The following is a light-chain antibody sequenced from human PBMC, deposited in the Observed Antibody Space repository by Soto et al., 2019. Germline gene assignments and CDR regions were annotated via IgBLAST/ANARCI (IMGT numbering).Light chain of an antibody. CDR2: GAS. CDR3: QHYGNPLT. J-gene: IGKJ4*01. CDR1: QTMRSSH. Sequence: EIVLTQSPGTLSLSPGERATLSCRASQTMRSSHLAWYQQKPGQAPRLLICGASTRTFDVPDSLSGSASGTNFPLTISRMPPEDSAVYYCQHYGNPLTFGGGTKVDIK. V-gene: IGKV3-20*01.